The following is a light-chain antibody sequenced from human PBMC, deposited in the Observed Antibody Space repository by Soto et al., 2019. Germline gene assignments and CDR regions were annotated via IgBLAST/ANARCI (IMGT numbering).Light chain of an antibody. CDR2: GAS. CDR1: QSVTNNY. Sequence: EIVLTQSPGTLSLSPGERATLSCRASQSVTNNYLAWYQQKPGQAPRLLIHGASRRATGIPDRFIGSGSGTDFTLTISRLEPEDFAVYYCQHYITSLTTFGQGTKVDIK. V-gene: IGKV3-20*01. CDR3: QHYITSLTT. J-gene: IGKJ1*01.